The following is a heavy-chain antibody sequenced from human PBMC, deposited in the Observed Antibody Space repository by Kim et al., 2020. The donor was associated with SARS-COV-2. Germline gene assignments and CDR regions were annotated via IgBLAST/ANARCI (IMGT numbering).Heavy chain of an antibody. CDR2: KQDGSEK. Sequence: KQDGSEKYYVDSVKGRFTISRDNTKNSLYLQMNSLRAEDTAVYYCATNYYWGQGTLVTVSS. V-gene: IGHV3-7*03. J-gene: IGHJ4*02. CDR3: ATNYY.